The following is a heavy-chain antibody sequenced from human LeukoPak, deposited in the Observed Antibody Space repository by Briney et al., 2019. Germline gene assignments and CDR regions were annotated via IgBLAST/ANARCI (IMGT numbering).Heavy chain of an antibody. J-gene: IGHJ4*02. D-gene: IGHD3-16*02. CDR3: ARVSLEYYFDY. CDR1: GGSISSGSYY. CDR2: ISNSGNT. Sequence: SETLSLTCAVSGGSISSGSYYWNWIRKPAGKGLEWIGRISNSGNTNYNPSITGRVTISRDTSNNQFSLKMNSVTAADTAVYYCARVSLEYYFDYWGQGTLVTVSS. V-gene: IGHV4-61*02.